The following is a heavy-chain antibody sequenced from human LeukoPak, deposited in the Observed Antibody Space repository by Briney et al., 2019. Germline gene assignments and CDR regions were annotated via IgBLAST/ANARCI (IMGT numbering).Heavy chain of an antibody. V-gene: IGHV3-33*01. CDR3: ARQLWHDY. CDR1: GFTFSTYA. CDR2: IWYDGSDK. D-gene: IGHD5-18*01. J-gene: IGHJ4*02. Sequence: GGSLRLSCAASGFTFSTYAMHWVRHAPGKGLEWVAVIWYDGSDKYYADSVKGRFTISRDNSKNTLYLQMNSLSAEDTAVYYCARQLWHDYWGQGTLVTVSS.